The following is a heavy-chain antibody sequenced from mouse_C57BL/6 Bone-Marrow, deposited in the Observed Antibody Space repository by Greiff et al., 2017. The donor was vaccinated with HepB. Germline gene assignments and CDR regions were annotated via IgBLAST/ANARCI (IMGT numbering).Heavy chain of an antibody. CDR2: IDPEDGET. Sequence: EVQGVESGAELVKPGASVKLSCTASGFNIKDYYMHWVKQRTEQGLEWIGRIDPEDGETKYAPKFQGKATITADTSSNTAYLQLSSLTSEDTAVYYCARSPLITTVVAPYYFDYWGQGTTLTVSS. CDR1: GFNIKDYY. D-gene: IGHD1-1*01. V-gene: IGHV14-2*01. J-gene: IGHJ2*01. CDR3: ARSPLITTVVAPYYFDY.